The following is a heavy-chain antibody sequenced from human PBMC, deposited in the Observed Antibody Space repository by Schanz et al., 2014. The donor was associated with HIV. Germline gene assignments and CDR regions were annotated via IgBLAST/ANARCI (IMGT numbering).Heavy chain of an antibody. CDR3: AKVAIHSSGWLPFDY. J-gene: IGHJ4*02. D-gene: IGHD6-19*01. Sequence: QVQLVESGGGVVQPGRSLRLSCAASGFTFSSYGMHWVRQAPGKGLEWVPIIYSAGTTYYTDSVKGRFTISRDNSKNTLYLQMNSLGAEDTAVYYCAKVAIHSSGWLPFDYWGQGTLVTVSP. V-gene: IGHV3-NL1*01. CDR1: GFTFSSYG. CDR2: IYSAGTT.